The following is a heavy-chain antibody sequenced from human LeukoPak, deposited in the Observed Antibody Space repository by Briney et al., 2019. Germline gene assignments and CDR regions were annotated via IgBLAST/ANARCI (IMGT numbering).Heavy chain of an antibody. J-gene: IGHJ4*02. Sequence: GGSLRLSCAASGFTFSNAWMSWVRQAPGKGLEWVGRIKSKTDGGTTDYAAPMKGRFTISRDNSKNTLYLQMNSLRAEDTAVYYCAKDQGSSGYYYDFDYWGQGTLVTVSS. V-gene: IGHV3-15*01. CDR2: IKSKTDGGTT. CDR1: GFTFSNAW. D-gene: IGHD3-22*01. CDR3: AKDQGSSGYYYDFDY.